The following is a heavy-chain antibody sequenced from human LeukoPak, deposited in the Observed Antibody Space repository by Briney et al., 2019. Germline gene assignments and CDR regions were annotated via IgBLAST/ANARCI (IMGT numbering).Heavy chain of an antibody. Sequence: QPGGSLRLSCAASGFTFSRYVMSWVRQAPGKGLEWVSVFYVGGATYYADSVKGRFTISRDNSENTLYLQMKSLRAEDTAVYYCARGDGYNFFDYWGQGTLVTVSS. V-gene: IGHV3-53*01. CDR2: FYVGGAT. CDR3: ARGDGYNFFDY. D-gene: IGHD5-24*01. J-gene: IGHJ4*02. CDR1: GFTFSRYV.